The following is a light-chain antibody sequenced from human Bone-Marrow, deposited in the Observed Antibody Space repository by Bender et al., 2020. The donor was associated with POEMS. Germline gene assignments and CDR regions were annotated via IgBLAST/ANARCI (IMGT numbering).Light chain of an antibody. V-gene: IGLV2-11*01. Sequence: QSALTQPRSVSGSPGQSVTISCTGSGSDIGADNRVSWYQQHPGKAPKVLIYDIDKRSSGVSPRFTGSKSGGTASLTISGLQTDDEGDYYCFSYAGRTYVFGTGTKVTVL. CDR2: DID. CDR3: FSYAGRTYV. J-gene: IGLJ1*01. CDR1: GSDIGADNR.